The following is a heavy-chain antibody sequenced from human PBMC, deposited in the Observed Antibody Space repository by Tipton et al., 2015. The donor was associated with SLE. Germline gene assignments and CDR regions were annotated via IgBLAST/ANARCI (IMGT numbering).Heavy chain of an antibody. CDR2: ISSSSSYI. V-gene: IGHV3-21*04. CDR3: ARTRAFDI. J-gene: IGHJ3*02. Sequence: SLRLSCAASGFTFSSYSMNWVRQAPGKGLEWVSSISSSSSYIYYADSVKGRFTISRDNAKNSLYLQWSSLKASDTAMYYCARTRAFDIWGQGTMVTVSS. CDR1: GFTFSSYS.